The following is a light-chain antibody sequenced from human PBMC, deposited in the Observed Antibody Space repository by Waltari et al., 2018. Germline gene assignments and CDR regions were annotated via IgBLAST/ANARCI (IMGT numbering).Light chain of an antibody. Sequence: QLVLTQSPSASASLGASVKLTCTLNSGHSSNVIAWLQQQPEKGPRYLMKVNSDGSHNKGDEIPDRFSGSSSGAERYLTISSLQSEDEADYYCQTGGHGTWVFGGGTKLTVL. V-gene: IGLV4-69*01. J-gene: IGLJ3*02. CDR3: QTGGHGTWV. CDR1: SGHSSNV. CDR2: VNSDGSH.